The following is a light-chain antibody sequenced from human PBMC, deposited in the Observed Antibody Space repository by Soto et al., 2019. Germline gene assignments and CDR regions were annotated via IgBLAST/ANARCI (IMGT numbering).Light chain of an antibody. V-gene: IGLV2-14*01. CDR2: EVN. CDR3: SSDTTSSTMI. Sequence: QSALTQPASVSGSPGQSISISCSGTSCDIGGYNFVSWYQQHPSKAPKLLIHEVNNRPSGVSIRFSAYKSGNRDPLNISGLQAEDEADYYCSSDTTSSTMIFGGGTKRTVL. CDR1: SCDIGGYNF. J-gene: IGLJ2*01.